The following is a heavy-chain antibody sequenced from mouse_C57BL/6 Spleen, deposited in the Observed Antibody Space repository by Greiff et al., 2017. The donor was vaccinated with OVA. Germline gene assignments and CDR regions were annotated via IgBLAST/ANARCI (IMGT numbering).Heavy chain of an antibody. CDR1: GYTFTSYW. J-gene: IGHJ4*01. V-gene: IGHV1-61*01. Sequence: QVQLQQPGAELVRPGSSVKLSRKASGYTFTSYWMDWVKQRPGQGLEWIGNIYPSDSETHYNQKFKDKATLTVDKSSSTAYMQLSSLTSEDSAVYYCARSPNSLYAMDYWGQGTSVTVSS. CDR2: IYPSDSET. D-gene: IGHD6-1*01. CDR3: ARSPNSLYAMDY.